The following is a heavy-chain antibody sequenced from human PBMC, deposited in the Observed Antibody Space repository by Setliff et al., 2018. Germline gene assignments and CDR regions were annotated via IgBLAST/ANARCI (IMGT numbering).Heavy chain of an antibody. Sequence: SETLSLTCAVYGGSFSAYYWSWIRQPPGKGLEWIGSIYYSGSTYYNPSLKSRVTISVDTSKNQFSLKLSSVTAADTAVYYCASTPDGDLYYNFWSGYYLTLDYWGQGTLVTVSS. J-gene: IGHJ4*02. V-gene: IGHV4-34*01. D-gene: IGHD3-3*01. CDR2: IYYSGST. CDR1: GGSFSAYY. CDR3: ASTPDGDLYYNFWSGYYLTLDY.